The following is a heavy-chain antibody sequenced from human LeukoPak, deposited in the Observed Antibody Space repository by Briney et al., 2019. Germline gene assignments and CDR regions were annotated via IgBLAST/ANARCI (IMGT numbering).Heavy chain of an antibody. CDR3: ARSYYEYYYDSSGYYRPYFDY. CDR2: ISYDGSNK. V-gene: IGHV3-30*04. Sequence: GGSLRLSCAASGFTFSSYAMHWVRQAPGKGLEWVAVISYDGSNKYYADSVKGRFTISRDNSKNTLYLQMSSLRAEDTAVYYCARSYYEYYYDSSGYYRPYFDYWGQGTLVTVSS. J-gene: IGHJ4*02. CDR1: GFTFSSYA. D-gene: IGHD3-22*01.